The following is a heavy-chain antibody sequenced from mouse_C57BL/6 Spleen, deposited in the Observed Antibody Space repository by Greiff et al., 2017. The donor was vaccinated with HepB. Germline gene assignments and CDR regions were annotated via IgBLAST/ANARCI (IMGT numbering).Heavy chain of an antibody. CDR3: AISPDGYYGAMDY. V-gene: IGHV3-1*01. CDR1: GYSITSGYD. D-gene: IGHD2-3*01. Sequence: VQLQESGPGMVKPSQSLSLTCTVTGYSITSGYDWHWIRHFPGNKLEWMGYISYSGSTNYNPSLKSRISITHDTSKNHFFLKLNSVTTEDTATYYCAISPDGYYGAMDYWGQGTSVTVSS. J-gene: IGHJ4*01. CDR2: ISYSGST.